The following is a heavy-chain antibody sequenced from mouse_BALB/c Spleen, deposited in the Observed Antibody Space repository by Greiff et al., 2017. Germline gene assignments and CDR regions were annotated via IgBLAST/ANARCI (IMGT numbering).Heavy chain of an antibody. V-gene: IGHV1-81*01. D-gene: IGHD2-14*01. CDR1: GYTFTDYV. Sequence: QVQLQQSGPELVKPGASVKMSCKASGYTFTDYVISWVKQRTGQGLEWIGEIYPGSGSTYYNEKFKGKATLTADKSSNTAYMQLSSLTSEDSAVYFCARRVRRGGYYAMDYWGQGTSVTVSS. CDR2: IYPGSGST. J-gene: IGHJ4*01. CDR3: ARRVRRGGYYAMDY.